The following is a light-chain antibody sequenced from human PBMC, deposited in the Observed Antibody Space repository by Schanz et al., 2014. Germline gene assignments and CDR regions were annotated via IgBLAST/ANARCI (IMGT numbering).Light chain of an antibody. CDR3: MQATQYPRT. V-gene: IGKV2-24*01. J-gene: IGKJ1*01. CDR1: QSLVHRDGNTY. CDR2: QIS. Sequence: DIVMTQTPLSLPVTLGQPASISCRSSQSLVHRDGNTYLTWLHQRPGQPPRLLIYQISNRFSGVPDRFSGSGAGTDFTLKISKVEAEDVGVYYCMQATQYPRTFGQGTRVEIK.